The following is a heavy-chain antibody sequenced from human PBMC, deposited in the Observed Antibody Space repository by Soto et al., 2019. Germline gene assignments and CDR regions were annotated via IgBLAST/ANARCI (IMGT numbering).Heavy chain of an antibody. CDR2: TYNSGTT. Sequence: QVQLQESGPGLVEPSQTLSLTCTVSGDSISSGYFWSWIRQSPGKGLEWIGHTYNSGTTYNNPSLGSRGNISIDTSRNQFSLRLTSATAADTAVYYCARGPSADKIDYWGQGTLVTVSS. D-gene: IGHD3-3*01. CDR1: GDSISSGYF. J-gene: IGHJ4*02. CDR3: ARGPSADKIDY. V-gene: IGHV4-30-4*01.